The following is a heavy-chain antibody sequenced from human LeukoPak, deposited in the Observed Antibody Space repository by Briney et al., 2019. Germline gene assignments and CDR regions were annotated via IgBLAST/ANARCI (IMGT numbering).Heavy chain of an antibody. CDR1: GVSISSYY. CDR3: LRDKGDETRPSSERFDY. D-gene: IGHD5-24*01. CDR2: IYSGYSGST. V-gene: IGHV4-59*01. J-gene: IGHJ4*02. Sequence: SETLSLTCTVSGVSISSYYWSWIRQPPGKGLEWIGYIYSGYSGSTNYNPSLESRVAISVDTSKNQFSLRLTSVTAADTAVYFCLRDKGDETRPSSERFDYWGQGTLVTVSS.